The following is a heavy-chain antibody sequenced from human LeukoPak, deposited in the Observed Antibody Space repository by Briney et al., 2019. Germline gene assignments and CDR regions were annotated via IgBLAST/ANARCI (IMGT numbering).Heavy chain of an antibody. Sequence: PSETLSLTCTVSGGSISSGVYYWSWIRQPAGKGLEWIGRIYTSGSTNYNPSLKSRVTMSVDTSKNQFSLRLSSVTAADTAVYYCAREFWSSGWDGEGYYFDYWGQGTLVTVSS. J-gene: IGHJ4*02. CDR2: IYTSGST. V-gene: IGHV4-61*02. D-gene: IGHD6-19*01. CDR1: GGSISSGVYY. CDR3: AREFWSSGWDGEGYYFDY.